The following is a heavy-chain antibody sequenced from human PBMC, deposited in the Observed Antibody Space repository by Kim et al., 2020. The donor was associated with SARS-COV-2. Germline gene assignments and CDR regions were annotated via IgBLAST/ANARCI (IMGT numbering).Heavy chain of an antibody. CDR3: ARPSNYDILTGLFDY. Sequence: GGSLRLSCAASGFTFSSYSMNWVRQAPGKGLEWVSSISSSSSYIYYADSVKGRFTISRDNAKNSLYLQMNSLRAEDTAVYYCARPSNYDILTGLFDYWGQGTLVTVSS. J-gene: IGHJ4*02. CDR1: GFTFSSYS. CDR2: ISSSSSYI. V-gene: IGHV3-21*01. D-gene: IGHD3-9*01.